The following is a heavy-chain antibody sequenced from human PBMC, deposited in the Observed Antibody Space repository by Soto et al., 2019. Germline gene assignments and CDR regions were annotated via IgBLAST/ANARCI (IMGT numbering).Heavy chain of an antibody. D-gene: IGHD3-3*01. CDR2: ISGSGGST. J-gene: IGHJ6*02. CDR3: AREDYYDFGSGYSGGMDV. CDR1: GFTFSSYA. V-gene: IGHV3-23*01. Sequence: EVQLLESGGGLVQPGGSLRLSCAASGFTFSSYAMSWVRQAPGKGLEWVSAISGSGGSTYYADSVKGRFTISRDNSKNTLYLQMSSLSAEDTDVYYWAREDYYDFGSGYSGGMDVWGQGNTVTVSS.